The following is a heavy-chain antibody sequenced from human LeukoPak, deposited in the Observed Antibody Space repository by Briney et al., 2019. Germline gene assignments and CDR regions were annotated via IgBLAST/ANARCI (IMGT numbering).Heavy chain of an antibody. CDR1: GGSISSYY. Sequence: SETLSLTCTVSGGSISSYYWSWIRQPPGKGLEWIGYIYYSGSTNYNPSLKSRVTISVDTSKNQFSLKLSSVTAADTAVYYCARGNYDSSGYFFDYWGQGTLVTVSS. D-gene: IGHD3-22*01. V-gene: IGHV4-59*01. J-gene: IGHJ4*02. CDR2: IYYSGST. CDR3: ARGNYDSSGYFFDY.